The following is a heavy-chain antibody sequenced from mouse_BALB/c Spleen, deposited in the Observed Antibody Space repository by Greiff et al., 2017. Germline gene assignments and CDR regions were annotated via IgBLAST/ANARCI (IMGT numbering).Heavy chain of an antibody. CDR1: GYTFTSYW. J-gene: IGHJ3*01. CDR2: INPSTGYT. CDR3: AREMGRAY. Sequence: VKVVESGAELAKPGASVKMSCKASGYTFTSYWMHWVKQRPGQGLEWIGYINPSTGYTEYNQKFKDKATLTADKSSSTAYMQLSSLTSEDSAVYYCAREMGRAYWGQGTLVTVSA. V-gene: IGHV1-7*01. D-gene: IGHD4-1*01.